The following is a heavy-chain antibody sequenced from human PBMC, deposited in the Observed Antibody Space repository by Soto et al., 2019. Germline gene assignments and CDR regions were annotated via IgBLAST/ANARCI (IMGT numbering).Heavy chain of an antibody. CDR2: IIPIFGTA. J-gene: IGHJ5*02. Sequence: SVKFSCKASGGTFSSYAISWVRQAPGQGLEWMGGIIPIFGTANYAQKFQGRVTITADKSTSTAYMELSSLRSEDTAVYYCARDRNTIFGVVIIPQSNWFDPWGQGTLVTVSS. CDR3: ARDRNTIFGVVIIPQSNWFDP. V-gene: IGHV1-69*06. CDR1: GGTFSSYA. D-gene: IGHD3-3*01.